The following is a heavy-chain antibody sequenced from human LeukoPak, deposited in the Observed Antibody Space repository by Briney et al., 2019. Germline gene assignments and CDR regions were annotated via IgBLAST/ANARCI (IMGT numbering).Heavy chain of an antibody. CDR2: IGGSGGST. CDR3: AKSGYSGYDYFDY. V-gene: IGHV3-23*01. CDR1: GFTFSSYG. D-gene: IGHD5-12*01. J-gene: IGHJ4*02. Sequence: RSGGSLRLSCAASGFTFSSYGMSSVRQAPGKRLEWVSAIGGSGGSTYYADSVKGRFTISRDNSKNTLYLQMNSLRAEDTAVYYCAKSGYSGYDYFDYWGQGTLVTVSS.